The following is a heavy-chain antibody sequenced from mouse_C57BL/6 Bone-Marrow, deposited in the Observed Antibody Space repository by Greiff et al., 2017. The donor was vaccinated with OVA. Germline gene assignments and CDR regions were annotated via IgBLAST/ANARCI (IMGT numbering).Heavy chain of an antibody. J-gene: IGHJ2*01. V-gene: IGHV3-6*01. CDR1: GYSITSGYS. Sequence: EVQLQESGPGLVKPSQSLSLTCSVTGYSITSGYSWNWIRQFPGNKLEWMGYISYDGSNNYNPSLKNRISITRDTSKNQFFLKLNSVTTEDTATYYCARVIYYYGSSYVLDYWGQGTTLTVSS. CDR3: ARVIYYYGSSYVLDY. D-gene: IGHD1-1*01. CDR2: ISYDGSN.